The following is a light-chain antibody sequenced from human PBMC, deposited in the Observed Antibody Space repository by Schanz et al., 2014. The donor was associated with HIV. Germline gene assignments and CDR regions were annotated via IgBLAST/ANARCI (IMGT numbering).Light chain of an antibody. J-gene: IGLJ3*02. Sequence: NFMLTQPLSVSESPGKTITISCTRSGGGTASDSVQWYQQRPGSAPTTVIYGNDQRVSGVPNRFSGSIDTSSNSASLTISGLETEDEADYFCHSCDGRSLGVFGGGTKLTVL. V-gene: IGLV6-57*04. CDR1: GGGTASDS. CDR3: HSCDGRSLGV. CDR2: GND.